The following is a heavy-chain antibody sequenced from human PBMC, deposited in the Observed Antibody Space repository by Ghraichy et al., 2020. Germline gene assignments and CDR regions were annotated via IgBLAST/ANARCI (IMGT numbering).Heavy chain of an antibody. CDR2: ISGGGGST. Sequence: GGSLRLSCAASGFTFSGYAMSWVRQAPGKGLEWVSAISGGGGSTYYADSVKGRFTISRNNSKNTLYLQMNSLRVEDTGVYYCAKTPGRYSYGRYYFDYWGHGTLITVSS. D-gene: IGHD5-18*01. CDR3: AKTPGRYSYGRYYFDY. CDR1: GFTFSGYA. V-gene: IGHV3-23*01. J-gene: IGHJ4*01.